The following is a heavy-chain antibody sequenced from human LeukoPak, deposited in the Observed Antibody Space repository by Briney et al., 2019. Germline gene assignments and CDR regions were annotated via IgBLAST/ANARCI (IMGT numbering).Heavy chain of an antibody. D-gene: IGHD3-10*02. CDR2: INTDGSET. CDR3: IRESHVGLYLEY. J-gene: IGHJ4*02. CDR1: GFTFSIYW. V-gene: IGHV3-74*01. Sequence: GGSLRLSCAASGFTFSIYWMHWVRQAPGKGLVWVSRINTDGSETRYADSVKGRFTISRDNAKNTLYPQMNSLRAEDTAVYYCIRESHVGLYLEYWGQGTLGIVTS.